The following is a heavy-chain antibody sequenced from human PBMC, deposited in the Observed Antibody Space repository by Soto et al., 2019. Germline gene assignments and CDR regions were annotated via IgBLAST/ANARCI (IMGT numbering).Heavy chain of an antibody. J-gene: IGHJ6*03. CDR1: EFTFSTYA. Sequence: ESGGGLVQPGGSLRLSCAASEFTFSTYAMNWFRQAPGKGLEWVSYISSSSQNIRYADSVKGRFTISRDNAKNSLYLQMNSLRAEDTAVYYCARDQSRGQVFYYYMDVWGKGTTVTVSS. V-gene: IGHV3-48*01. CDR2: ISSSSQNI. D-gene: IGHD3-10*01. CDR3: ARDQSRGQVFYYYMDV.